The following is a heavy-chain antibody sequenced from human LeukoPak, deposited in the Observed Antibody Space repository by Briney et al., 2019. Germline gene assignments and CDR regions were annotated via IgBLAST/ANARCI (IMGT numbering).Heavy chain of an antibody. Sequence: SETLSLTCTVSGGSISSGNYYWICIRQPAGQGLKWIVSIYYTGNSGYNPSLKSRVIMSVDTTKNLFSLRLNAVTAADSAMYYCARGGGGWFGFGELKSFDPWGQGTLVTVS. CDR3: ARGGGGWFGFGELKSFDP. V-gene: IGHV4-39*02. D-gene: IGHD3-10*01. J-gene: IGHJ5*02. CDR1: GGSISSGNYY. CDR2: IYYTGNS.